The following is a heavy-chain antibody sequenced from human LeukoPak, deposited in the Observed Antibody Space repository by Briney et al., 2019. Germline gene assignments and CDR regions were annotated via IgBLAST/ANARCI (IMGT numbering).Heavy chain of an antibody. CDR2: INHIGSS. V-gene: IGHV4-34*01. J-gene: IGHJ6*02. Sequence: PSETLSLTCAVYGGSFSGYYWSWIRQPPGKGLEWVGEINHIGSSNYNPSLKRRVTISVDTSKNPFSLKMSSVTAEDTAVYYCARYRGYCSSTRCYASYYYYHGMDVWGPGTTVTVSS. D-gene: IGHD2-2*01. CDR1: GGSFSGYY. CDR3: ARYRGYCSSTRCYASYYYYHGMDV.